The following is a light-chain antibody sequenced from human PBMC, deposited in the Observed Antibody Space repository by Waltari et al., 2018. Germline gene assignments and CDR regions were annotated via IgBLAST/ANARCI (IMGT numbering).Light chain of an antibody. CDR3: QQYRSYPT. J-gene: IGKJ4*01. Sequence: DIQMTQSPPTLSAFVGDRVTITCRASLNISDALAWYQQRPGKAPTLLIYRASRLESGVPRRFTGSGSGTDFSLTINSLQPDDLGTFYCQQYRSYPTFGGGTKVEI. V-gene: IGKV1-5*03. CDR1: LNISDA. CDR2: RAS.